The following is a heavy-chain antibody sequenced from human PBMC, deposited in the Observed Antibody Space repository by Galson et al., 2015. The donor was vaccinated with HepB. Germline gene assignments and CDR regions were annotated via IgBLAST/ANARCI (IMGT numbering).Heavy chain of an antibody. CDR3: AKDSGTGTADY. J-gene: IGHJ4*02. V-gene: IGHV3-30*18. CDR1: GFTFSSYG. CDR2: TSYAGSNK. D-gene: IGHD1-1*01. Sequence: SLRLSCAASGFTFSSYGMHWVRQAPGRGLEWVAVTSYAGSNKYYADSVKGRFTISRDNSKNTLYLQMNSLRAEDTAVYYCAKDSGTGTADYWGQGTLVTVSS.